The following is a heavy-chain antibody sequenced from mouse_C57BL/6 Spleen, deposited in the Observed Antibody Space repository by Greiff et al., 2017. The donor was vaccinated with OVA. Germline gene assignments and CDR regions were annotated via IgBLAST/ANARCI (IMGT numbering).Heavy chain of an antibody. V-gene: IGHV3-1*01. CDR1: GYSITSGYD. CDR2: ISYSGST. J-gene: IGHJ3*01. D-gene: IGHD3-2*02. CDR3: ARGGAQATWFAY. Sequence: DVQLQESGPGMVKPSQSLSLTCTVTGYSITSGYDWHWIRHFPGNKLEWMGYISYSGSTNYNPSLKSRISITHDTSKNHFFLKLNSVTTEDTATYYCARGGAQATWFAYWGQGTLVTVSA.